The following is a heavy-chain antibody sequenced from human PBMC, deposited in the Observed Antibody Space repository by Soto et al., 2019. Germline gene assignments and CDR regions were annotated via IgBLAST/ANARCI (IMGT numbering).Heavy chain of an antibody. CDR3: ARTLVMGADFYYYYGMDV. CDR1: GCTFTSYY. J-gene: IGHJ6*02. Sequence: GASVKVSCKASGCTFTSYYMHWVRQAPGQGLEWMGIINPSGGSTSYAQKFQGRVTMTRDTSTSTVYMELSSLRSEDTAVYYCARTLVMGADFYYYYGMDVWGQGTTVTVSS. CDR2: INPSGGST. V-gene: IGHV1-46*01. D-gene: IGHD1-26*01.